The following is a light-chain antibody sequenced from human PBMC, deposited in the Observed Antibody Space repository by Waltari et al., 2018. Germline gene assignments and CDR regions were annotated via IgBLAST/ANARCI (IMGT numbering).Light chain of an antibody. Sequence: EIVLTQSPGTLSLSPGERATLSCRASQSVTSSLAWYQHHPGQAPRLLIYGAFSRGPGLPDRFGGSGSGTDFILTISRVEPEDFAIYYCQQDGTSPLSFGGGTKVEMK. J-gene: IGKJ4*01. CDR1: QSVTSS. CDR2: GAF. CDR3: QQDGTSPLS. V-gene: IGKV3-20*01.